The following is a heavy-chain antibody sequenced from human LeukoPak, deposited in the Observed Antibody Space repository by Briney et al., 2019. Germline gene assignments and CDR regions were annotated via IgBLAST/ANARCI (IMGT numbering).Heavy chain of an antibody. J-gene: IGHJ6*02. Sequence: PSETLSLTCTASGGSISPYYWSWIRQPAGKGLEWIGRIYISGNTNYNPPLESRVTMSIDTSKSQFSLTLRSVTAADTAVYYCAGGYYDVLSGYYQPYYYGMDVWGQGTTVTVSS. V-gene: IGHV4-4*07. CDR1: GGSISPYY. D-gene: IGHD3-9*01. CDR2: IYISGNT. CDR3: AGGYYDVLSGYYQPYYYGMDV.